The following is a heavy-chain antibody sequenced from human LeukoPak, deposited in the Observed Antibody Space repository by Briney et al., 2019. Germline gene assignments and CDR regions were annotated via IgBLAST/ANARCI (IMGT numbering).Heavy chain of an antibody. Sequence: SVEVSCKASGGTFSSYAISWVRQAPGQGLEWMGRIIPILGIANYAQKFQGRVTITADKSTSTAYMELSSLRSEDTAVYYCARVDGYGSGSYYNWFDPWGQGTLVTVSS. D-gene: IGHD3-10*01. J-gene: IGHJ5*02. CDR1: GGTFSSYA. CDR3: ARVDGYGSGSYYNWFDP. V-gene: IGHV1-69*04. CDR2: IIPILGIA.